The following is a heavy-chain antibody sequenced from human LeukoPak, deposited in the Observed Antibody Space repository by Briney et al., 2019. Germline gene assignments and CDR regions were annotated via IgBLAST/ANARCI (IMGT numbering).Heavy chain of an antibody. CDR1: GGSIRSPGYY. CDR3: AREGYSSGWYDY. D-gene: IGHD6-19*01. V-gene: IGHV4-39*07. J-gene: IGHJ4*02. CDR2: IYYSGST. Sequence: PSETLSLTCTVSGGSIRSPGYYWGWIRQPPGKGLEWIGSIYYSGSTYYNPSLKSRVTISVDTSKNQFSLKLSSVTAADTAVYYCAREGYSSGWYDYWGQGTLVTVSS.